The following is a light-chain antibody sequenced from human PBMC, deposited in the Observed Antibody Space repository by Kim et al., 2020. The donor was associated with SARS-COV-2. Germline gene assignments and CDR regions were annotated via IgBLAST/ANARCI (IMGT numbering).Light chain of an antibody. CDR1: SYDVGGYNF. Sequence: GQSITISCTGTSYDVGGYNFVSWYQQYPGKAPKLMIYDVNNRPSGVSNRFSGSKTGNTASLTISGLQAEDEADYYCTSYTSSTTWVFGGGTKLTVL. CDR3: TSYTSSTTWV. V-gene: IGLV2-14*04. J-gene: IGLJ3*02. CDR2: DVN.